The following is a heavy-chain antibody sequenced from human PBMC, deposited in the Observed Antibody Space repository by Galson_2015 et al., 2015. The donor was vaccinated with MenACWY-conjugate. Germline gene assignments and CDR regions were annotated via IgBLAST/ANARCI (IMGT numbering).Heavy chain of an antibody. CDR3: AKGDMPVVAYDC. CDR2: ISNNGDAT. CDR1: GLIFTGSP. Sequence: SLRLSCAGSGLIFTGSPMTWVRQTPGKGLEWVSTISNNGDATYYADSVKGRFTISRDDSKNTVYLKMDSLRAEDTAVYYCAKGDMPVVAYDCWGQGTLVTVSS. V-gene: IGHV3-23*01. D-gene: IGHD3-22*01. J-gene: IGHJ4*02.